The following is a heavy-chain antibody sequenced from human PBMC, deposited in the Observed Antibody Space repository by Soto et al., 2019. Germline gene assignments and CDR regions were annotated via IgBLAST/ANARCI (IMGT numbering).Heavy chain of an antibody. CDR1: GYTFTSYG. D-gene: IGHD4-17*01. V-gene: IGHV1-18*01. CDR3: ARDYEKSYGDYQARYFDY. J-gene: IGHJ4*02. Sequence: ASVKVSCKASGYTFTSYGISWVRQAPGQGLEWMGWISAYNGNTNYAQKLQGRVTMTTDTSTSTAYMELRSLRSDDTAVYYCARDYEKSYGDYQARYFDYWGQGTLVTVSS. CDR2: ISAYNGNT.